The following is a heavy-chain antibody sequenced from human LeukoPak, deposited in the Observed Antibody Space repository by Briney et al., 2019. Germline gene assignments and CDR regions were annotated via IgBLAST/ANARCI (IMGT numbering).Heavy chain of an antibody. CDR1: GFTFSSDA. Sequence: GGSLRLSCAASGFTFSSDAMHWVRQAPGKELEWVAVISYDGSNKYYADSLKGRFTISRDNSRNTLYLQMNSLRAEDTAVYYCAKIVGATDYWGQGTPVTVSS. V-gene: IGHV3-30*18. D-gene: IGHD1-26*01. CDR2: ISYDGSNK. CDR3: AKIVGATDY. J-gene: IGHJ4*02.